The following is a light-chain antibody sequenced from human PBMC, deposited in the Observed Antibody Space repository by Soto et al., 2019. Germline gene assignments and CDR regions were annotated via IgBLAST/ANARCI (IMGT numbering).Light chain of an antibody. Sequence: IQMTQYPSTLSASVGDRVTITCRASHHIDAWLAWYQQKPGKAPKVLIYKASILESGVPSRFSGSGSGTEFTLTISSLQPDDSATYYCQQHSNYPLTFGGGTKVDI. J-gene: IGKJ4*01. V-gene: IGKV1-5*03. CDR3: QQHSNYPLT. CDR1: HHIDAW. CDR2: KAS.